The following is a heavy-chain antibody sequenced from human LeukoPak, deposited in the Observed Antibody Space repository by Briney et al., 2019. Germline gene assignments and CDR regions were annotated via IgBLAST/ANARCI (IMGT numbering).Heavy chain of an antibody. CDR2: TYYRSKWYN. CDR1: GDGVSSNSAA. Sequence: SQTLSLTCAISGDGVSSNSAAWNWMRQSPSRGLEWLGRTYYRSKWYNDYAVSVKSRITINPDTSKNQFSLQLNSVTPEDTAVYYCARDLIYCGGGSCSGWFDPWGQGTLVTVSS. J-gene: IGHJ5*02. V-gene: IGHV6-1*01. CDR3: ARDLIYCGGGSCSGWFDP. D-gene: IGHD2-15*01.